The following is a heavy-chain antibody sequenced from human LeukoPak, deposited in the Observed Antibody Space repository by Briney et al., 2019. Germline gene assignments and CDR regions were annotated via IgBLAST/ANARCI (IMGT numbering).Heavy chain of an antibody. CDR1: GYTFTGYY. Sequence: GASVTVSCKASGYTFTGYYMHLVRQAPGQGLGWMGWINPNSGGTNYAQKFQGRVTMTRDTSISTDYMELSRLRPDDTAVYYCARRYSSGWYYFAYWGQGTLVTVSS. CDR2: INPNSGGT. D-gene: IGHD6-19*01. V-gene: IGHV1-2*02. CDR3: ARRYSSGWYYFAY. J-gene: IGHJ4*02.